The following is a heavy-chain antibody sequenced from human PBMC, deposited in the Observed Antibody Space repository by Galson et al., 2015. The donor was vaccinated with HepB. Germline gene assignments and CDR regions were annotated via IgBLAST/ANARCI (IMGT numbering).Heavy chain of an antibody. CDR1: GGSISSGDYY. V-gene: IGHV4-30-4*01. D-gene: IGHD5-12*01. J-gene: IGHJ5*02. Sequence: TLSLTCTVSGGSISSGDYYWSWIRQPPGKGLEWIGYIYYSGSTFYNPSLKSRVTISVDTSKNQFSLKLSSVTAADTAVYYCARDDIAATTGAGWFDPWGQGTLVTVSS. CDR2: IYYSGST. CDR3: ARDDIAATTGAGWFDP.